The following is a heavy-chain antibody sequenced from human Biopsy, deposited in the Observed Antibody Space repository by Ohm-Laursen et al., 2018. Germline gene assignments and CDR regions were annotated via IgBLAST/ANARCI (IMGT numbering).Heavy chain of an antibody. J-gene: IGHJ4*02. CDR3: ILASFDY. Sequence: SVKVSCNASGYSFTSYGISWVRQAPGEGLEWMGRISGYNGNTNYAQKFQGRVTMTADTSTSTVYMEVRGLRSDDTAVYYCILASFDYWGQGTLVTVPS. CDR1: GYSFTSYG. CDR2: ISGYNGNT. V-gene: IGHV1-18*01.